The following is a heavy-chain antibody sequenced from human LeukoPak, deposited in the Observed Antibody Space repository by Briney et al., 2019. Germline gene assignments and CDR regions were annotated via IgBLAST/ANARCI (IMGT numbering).Heavy chain of an antibody. Sequence: PGGSLRLSCAASGFTFSSYWMSWVRQAPGKGLEWVANIKQDGNEKYYVDSVKGRFNISRDNAKNSLYPEMSSLRAEDTALYYCARGYSRAAFDIWGQGTVVAVSS. V-gene: IGHV3-7*01. J-gene: IGHJ3*02. CDR2: IKQDGNEK. CDR3: ARGYSRAAFDI. D-gene: IGHD2-15*01. CDR1: GFTFSSYW.